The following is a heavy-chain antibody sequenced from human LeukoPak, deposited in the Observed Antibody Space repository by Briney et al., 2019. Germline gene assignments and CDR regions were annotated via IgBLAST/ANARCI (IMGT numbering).Heavy chain of an antibody. CDR3: ARYASDYSDYYGMDV. V-gene: IGHV4-59*12. Sequence: PSETLSLTCTVSGGSISSYYWSWIRQPPGKGLEWIGYIYYSGSTYYNPSLKSRVTISVDTSKNQFSLKLRSVTAADTAVYYCARYASDYSDYYGMDVWGQGTTVTVSS. CDR1: GGSISSYY. D-gene: IGHD4-11*01. CDR2: IYYSGST. J-gene: IGHJ6*02.